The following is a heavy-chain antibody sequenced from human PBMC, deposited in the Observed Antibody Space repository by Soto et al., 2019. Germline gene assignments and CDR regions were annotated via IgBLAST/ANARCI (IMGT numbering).Heavy chain of an antibody. CDR3: ARGITPRNPQQWLVRRAGDYYYGMDV. Sequence: PSETLSLTCAVYGGSFSGYYWSWIRQPPGKGLEWIGEINHSGSTNYNPSPKGRVTISVDTSKNQFSLKLSSVTAADTAVYYRARGITPRNPQQWLVRRAGDYYYGMDVWGQGTTVTVSS. D-gene: IGHD6-19*01. CDR1: GGSFSGYY. J-gene: IGHJ6*02. V-gene: IGHV4-34*01. CDR2: INHSGST.